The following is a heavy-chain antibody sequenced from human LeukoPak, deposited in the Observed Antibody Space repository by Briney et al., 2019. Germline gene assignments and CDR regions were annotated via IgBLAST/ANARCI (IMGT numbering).Heavy chain of an antibody. CDR3: AKGSSSGWSRNWFDP. D-gene: IGHD6-19*01. CDR1: GFTFSSYA. CDR2: ISGSGGST. Sequence: GGSLRLSCAATGFTFSSYAMNWVRQAPGKGLEWVSAISGSGGSTYYADSVKGRFTISRDNSKNTLYLQMNSLRVEDTAVYYCAKGSSSGWSRNWFDPWGQGTLVTVSS. J-gene: IGHJ5*02. V-gene: IGHV3-23*01.